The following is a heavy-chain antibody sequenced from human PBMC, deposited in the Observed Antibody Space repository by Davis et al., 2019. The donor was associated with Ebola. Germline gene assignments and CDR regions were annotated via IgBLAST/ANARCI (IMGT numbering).Heavy chain of an antibody. Sequence: MPSETLSLTCTVSGGSISSYYWSWIRQPPGKGLEWIGEINHSGSTNYNPSLKSRVTISVDTSKNQFSLKLSSVTAADTAVYYCARPIAVAGTGDYWGQGTLVTVSS. CDR1: GGSISSYY. V-gene: IGHV4-34*01. D-gene: IGHD6-19*01. CDR2: INHSGST. CDR3: ARPIAVAGTGDY. J-gene: IGHJ4*02.